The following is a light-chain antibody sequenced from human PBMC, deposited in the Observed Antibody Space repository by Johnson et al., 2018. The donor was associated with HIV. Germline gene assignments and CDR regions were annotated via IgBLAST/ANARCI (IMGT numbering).Light chain of an antibody. CDR2: ENN. CDR3: GTWDSSLSAYV. CDR1: SSNIGNNY. V-gene: IGLV1-51*02. J-gene: IGLJ1*01. Sequence: QSVLTQPPSVSAAPGQKVTISCSGSSSNIGNNYVNWYQQLPGTAPKLLIYENNKRPSGIPDRFSGSKSGTSATLGIAGLQTGDEADYYCGTWDSSLSAYVFGTGTKVTAL.